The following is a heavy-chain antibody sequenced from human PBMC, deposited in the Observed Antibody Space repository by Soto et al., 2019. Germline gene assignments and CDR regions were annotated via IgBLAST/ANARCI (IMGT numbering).Heavy chain of an antibody. D-gene: IGHD3-22*01. CDR1: GATLNTFINYG. V-gene: IGHV1-69*12. J-gene: IGHJ3*02. Sequence: QVQLVQSGAEVKKPGSSVKVSCKASGATLNTFINYGITWVRQAPGQGLEWMGGIIPVFGTANYAQKFQGRVTISADESTRTAYMELSSLRSEDTAVYYCASGAAPKLVVVMYADFEMWGQGTMVTVSS. CDR3: ASGAAPKLVVVMYADFEM. CDR2: IIPVFGTA.